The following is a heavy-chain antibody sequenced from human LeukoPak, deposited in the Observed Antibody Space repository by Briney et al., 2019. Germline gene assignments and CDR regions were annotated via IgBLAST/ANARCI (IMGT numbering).Heavy chain of an antibody. Sequence: GGSLRLSCTASQITFSSYATSWVRQAPGKGLEWVSATIGRGGSKYYADSVKGRFTISRDNSKNTLYLQMNSLRAEDTAIYYCAKGLGGGYCSSTSCYPLDYWGQGALVTVSS. CDR2: TIGRGGSK. CDR3: AKGLGGGYCSSTSCYPLDY. J-gene: IGHJ4*02. V-gene: IGHV3-23*01. D-gene: IGHD2-2*01. CDR1: QITFSSYA.